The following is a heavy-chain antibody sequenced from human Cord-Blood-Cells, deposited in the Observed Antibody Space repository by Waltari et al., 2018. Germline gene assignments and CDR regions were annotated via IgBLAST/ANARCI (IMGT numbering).Heavy chain of an antibody. CDR3: ARPRRDDLWSGYYDAFDI. CDR1: GGSISSSSYY. D-gene: IGHD3-3*01. Sequence: QLQLQESGPGLVKPSETLSLTCTVSGGSISSSSYYWGWIRQPPGKGLEWIGSIYYSGSTYYNPSLKSRVTISVDTSKNQFSLKLSSVTAADTAVYYCARPRRDDLWSGYYDAFDIWGQGTMVTVSS. CDR2: IYYSGST. J-gene: IGHJ3*02. V-gene: IGHV4-39*01.